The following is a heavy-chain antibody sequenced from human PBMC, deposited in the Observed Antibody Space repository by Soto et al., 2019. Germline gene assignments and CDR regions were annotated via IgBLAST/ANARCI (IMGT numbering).Heavy chain of an antibody. D-gene: IGHD7-27*01. J-gene: IGHJ1*01. CDR3: ATAGAY. CDR1: GFNFRNSI. Sequence: QVQLVESGGDVVQPGTSLRLSCATSGFNFRNSIMHWVRQAPGKGLEWVALVSYDEESQGYADSVKGRFTISRDKSKNTLYLPMNSWEVDDTAVYYWATAGAYWGQGTLVTVSS. V-gene: IGHV3-30*04. CDR2: VSYDEESQ.